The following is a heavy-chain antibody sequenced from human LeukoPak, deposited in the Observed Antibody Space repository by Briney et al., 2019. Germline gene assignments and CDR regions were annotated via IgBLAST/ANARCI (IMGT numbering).Heavy chain of an antibody. Sequence: GGSLRLSCAASGFTFSSYGMSWVRQAPGKGLEWVSTISGSGVGTYYADSVKGRFTISRDNSKNTLYLQMNTLRAEDTAVYYCAKGVGYCSGGSCQQFDYWGQGTLVTVSS. V-gene: IGHV3-23*01. CDR1: GFTFSSYG. D-gene: IGHD2-15*01. CDR2: ISGSGVGT. CDR3: AKGVGYCSGGSCQQFDY. J-gene: IGHJ4*02.